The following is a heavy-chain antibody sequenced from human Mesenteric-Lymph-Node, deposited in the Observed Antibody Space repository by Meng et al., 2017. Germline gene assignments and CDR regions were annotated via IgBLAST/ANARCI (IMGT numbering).Heavy chain of an antibody. V-gene: IGHV3-21*01. D-gene: IGHD3-22*01. CDR2: ISPSSSYI. Sequence: GESLKISCAASGFTFSTYSMSWVRQAPGKGLQWVSSISPSSSYIYQADSVKGRFTISRDNSKNTLYLQMNSLRAEDTAVYYCARDGLYYYDSSGYSQNWFDPWGQGTRVT. CDR1: GFTFSTYS. J-gene: IGHJ5*02. CDR3: ARDGLYYYDSSGYSQNWFDP.